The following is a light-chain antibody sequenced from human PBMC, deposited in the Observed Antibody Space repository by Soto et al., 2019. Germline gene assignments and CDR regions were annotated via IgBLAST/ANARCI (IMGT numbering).Light chain of an antibody. V-gene: IGLV2-14*01. CDR1: SSDVGNYNY. Sequence: QSALTQPASVSGSPGQSITISCTGTSSDVGNYNYVSWFQQHPGKAPKLMLYEVNNRSSGVSDRFFGSKSGNTASLTISGLQAEDEADYYCSSYTSSSTAYVFGTGTQLTVL. CDR2: EVN. CDR3: SSYTSSSTAYV. J-gene: IGLJ1*01.